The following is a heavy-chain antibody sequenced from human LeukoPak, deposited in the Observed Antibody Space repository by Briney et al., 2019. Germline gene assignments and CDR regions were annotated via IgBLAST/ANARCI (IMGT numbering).Heavy chain of an antibody. V-gene: IGHV3-74*01. D-gene: IGHD3-22*01. Sequence: GGSLRLSCVASGFTFSRYWMHWVRQAPGKGLVWVSRLNGDGSITNYADSVKGRFTISRDNAKNTLYLQMNSLRAEDTAVYYCARRYYYDGHYYFDYWGEGTLVTVSS. J-gene: IGHJ4*02. CDR2: LNGDGSIT. CDR1: GFTFSRYW. CDR3: ARRYYYDGHYYFDY.